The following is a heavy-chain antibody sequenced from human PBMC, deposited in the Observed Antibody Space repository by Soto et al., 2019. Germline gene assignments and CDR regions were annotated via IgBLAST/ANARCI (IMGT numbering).Heavy chain of an antibody. CDR2: IWYDGSNQ. Sequence: PVGSLRLSCAPSGFTFSTYGMHWVSQAPGKGLEWVAVIWYDGSNQYYADSVKGRFTISRDNSKNMLYLQMNSLRAEDTAVYYCARDLGAFNYGSAYFDYWGQGTPVTVSS. CDR1: GFTFSTYG. CDR3: ARDLGAFNYGSAYFDY. V-gene: IGHV3-33*01. J-gene: IGHJ4*02. D-gene: IGHD3-10*01.